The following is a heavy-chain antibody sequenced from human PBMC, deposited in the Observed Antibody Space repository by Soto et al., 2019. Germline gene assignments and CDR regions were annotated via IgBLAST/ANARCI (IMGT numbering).Heavy chain of an antibody. V-gene: IGHV1-18*01. Sequence: GASVKVSCKASGYTFTSYGISWVRQAPGQGLEWMGWISAYNGNTNYAQKLQGRVTMTTDTSTSTAYMELRSLRSDDTAVYYGARGDVVVPAAKGASWFDPWGQGTQVTVSS. D-gene: IGHD2-2*01. CDR3: ARGDVVVPAAKGASWFDP. CDR2: ISAYNGNT. J-gene: IGHJ5*02. CDR1: GYTFTSYG.